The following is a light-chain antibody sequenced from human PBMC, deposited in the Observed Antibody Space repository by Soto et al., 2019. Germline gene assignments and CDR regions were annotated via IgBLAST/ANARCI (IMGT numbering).Light chain of an antibody. CDR3: QSYDRSLSGSRV. CDR2: DNS. Sequence: QSVLTQPPSVPGAPGQRVTISCTGSSSNIGAGYDVHWYQQLPGTAPKLLIYDNSNRPSGVPDRFSGSKSGTSASLAITGLQAEDEADYYCQSYDRSLSGSRVFGTGTKVTVL. CDR1: SSNIGAGYD. V-gene: IGLV1-40*01. J-gene: IGLJ1*01.